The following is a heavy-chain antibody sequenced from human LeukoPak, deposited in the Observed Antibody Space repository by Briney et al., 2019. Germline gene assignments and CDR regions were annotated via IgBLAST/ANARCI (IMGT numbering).Heavy chain of an antibody. CDR1: GGSISSGSYY. V-gene: IGHV4-61*02. J-gene: IGHJ4*02. CDR2: IYTSGST. D-gene: IGHD3-16*01. CDR3: ASTHYFRGGGDY. Sequence: PSETLSLTCTVSGGSISSGSYYWSWIRQPAGKGLEWIGRIYTSGSTNYNPSLKSRVTISVDTSKNQFSLKLSSVTAADTAVYYCASTHYFRGGGDYWGQGTLVTVSS.